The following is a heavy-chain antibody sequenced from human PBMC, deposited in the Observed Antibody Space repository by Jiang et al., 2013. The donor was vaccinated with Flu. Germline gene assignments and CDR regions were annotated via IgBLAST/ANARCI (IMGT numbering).Heavy chain of an antibody. CDR3: ARDAGIPVAGTLLPHTDH. CDR2: ISAYSGNT. V-gene: IGHV1-18*01. Sequence: SGAEVKVSCMASGYMFRNYGITWVRQAPGQGLEWVGWISAYSGNTSYAQKVQDRVKMTTDASTSTAYMELRSLRSDDTAVYFCARDAGIPVAGTLLPHTDHWGQGTLVTVSS. D-gene: IGHD6-19*01. J-gene: IGHJ4*02. CDR1: GYMFRNYG.